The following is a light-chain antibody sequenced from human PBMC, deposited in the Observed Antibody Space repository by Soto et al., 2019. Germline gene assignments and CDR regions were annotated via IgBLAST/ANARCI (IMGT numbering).Light chain of an antibody. J-gene: IGKJ1*01. CDR1: QSIGTW. Sequence: DIQMTQSPSTLSASVGDRVTITCRASQSIGTWLAWYQQKPGKAPKLLIYDASSLESGVPSRFSGSASGTEFTLTISSLQHDDFATYYCQQYNSYWTFGQGTKV. CDR2: DAS. CDR3: QQYNSYWT. V-gene: IGKV1-5*01.